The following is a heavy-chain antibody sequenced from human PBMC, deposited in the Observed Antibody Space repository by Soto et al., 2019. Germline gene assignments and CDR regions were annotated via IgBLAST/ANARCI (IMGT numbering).Heavy chain of an antibody. CDR1: GGSISSYY. CDR2: IYYSGST. V-gene: IGHV4-59*01. CDR3: ARAVDAGATYYFDY. Sequence: PSETLSLTCTVSGGSISSYYWSWIRQPPGKGLEWIGYIYYSGSTNYNPSLKSRVTISVDTSKNQFSLKLSSVTAADTAVYYCARAVDAGATYYFDYWGQGTLVTVSS. J-gene: IGHJ4*02. D-gene: IGHD1-26*01.